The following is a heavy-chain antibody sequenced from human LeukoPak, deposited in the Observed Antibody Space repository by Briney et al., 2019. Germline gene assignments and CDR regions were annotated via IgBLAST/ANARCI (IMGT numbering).Heavy chain of an antibody. D-gene: IGHD6-19*01. CDR1: GYTFTSYG. CDR2: ISAYNGNT. V-gene: IGHV1-18*01. Sequence: ASVKVSCKASGYTFTSYGISWVRQAPGQGLEWMGWISAYNGNTNYAQKLQGRVTMTTDTSTSTAYMELRSLRSDDTAVYYCARDLGSLTVAGDFDYWGQGTLVTVSS. CDR3: ARDLGSLTVAGDFDY. J-gene: IGHJ4*02.